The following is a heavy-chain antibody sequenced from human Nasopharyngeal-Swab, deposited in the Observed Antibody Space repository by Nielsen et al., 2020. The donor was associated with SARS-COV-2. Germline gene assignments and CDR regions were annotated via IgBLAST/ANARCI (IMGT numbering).Heavy chain of an antibody. CDR2: IDPSDSYT. D-gene: IGHD3-22*01. V-gene: IGHV5-10-1*01. CDR3: ARHPYYDSSGYSPLYFDY. Sequence: VRQMPGKGLEWMERIDPSDSYTNYSPSFQGHVTISADKSISTAYLQWSSLKASDTAMYYCARHPYYDSSGYSPLYFDYWGQGTLVTVSS. J-gene: IGHJ4*02.